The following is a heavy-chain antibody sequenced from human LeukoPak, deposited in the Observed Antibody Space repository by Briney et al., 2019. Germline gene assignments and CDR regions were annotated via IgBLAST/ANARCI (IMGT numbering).Heavy chain of an antibody. Sequence: ASVKVSCTASGYTFTGYYMHWVRQAPGQGLEWMGWINPNSGGTNYAQKFQGRVTMTRDTSISTAYMELSRLRSDDTAVYYCARSRGVMLTWFDPWGQGTLVTVSS. CDR3: ARSRGVMLTWFDP. D-gene: IGHD3-16*01. J-gene: IGHJ5*02. CDR1: GYTFTGYY. CDR2: INPNSGGT. V-gene: IGHV1-2*02.